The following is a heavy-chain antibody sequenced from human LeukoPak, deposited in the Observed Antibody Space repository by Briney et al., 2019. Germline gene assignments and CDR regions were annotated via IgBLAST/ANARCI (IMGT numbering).Heavy chain of an antibody. CDR1: GFTFTNYW. Sequence: GGSLRLSCAASGFTFTNYWMHWVRQVPGKGLVWVSHINHDGSSTNYADSVKGRFTISRDNAKNTLYPQMNSLTAEDTAVYYRARDLGYNSASWGQGTLVTVSS. J-gene: IGHJ5*02. V-gene: IGHV3-74*01. D-gene: IGHD5-18*01. CDR2: INHDGSST. CDR3: ARDLGYNSAS.